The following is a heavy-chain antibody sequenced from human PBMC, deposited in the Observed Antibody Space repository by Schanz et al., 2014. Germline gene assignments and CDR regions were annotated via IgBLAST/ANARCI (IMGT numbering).Heavy chain of an antibody. CDR1: GFTFSSHW. Sequence: EVQLVQSGGGLVQPGGSLRLSCAASGFTFSSHWMHWVRQDPGQGLVWVARINSVGSNTDYADSVKGRFTISRDNSKNTLYLQMNSLRAADTAVYYCAKGRFGELSAFDIWGQGTMVTVSS. CDR2: INSVGSNT. D-gene: IGHD3-10*01. V-gene: IGHV3-74*01. J-gene: IGHJ3*02. CDR3: AKGRFGELSAFDI.